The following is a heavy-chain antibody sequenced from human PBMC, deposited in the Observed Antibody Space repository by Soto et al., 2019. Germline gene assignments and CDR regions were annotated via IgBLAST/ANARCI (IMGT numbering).Heavy chain of an antibody. Sequence: QVQLQESGPGLVKPSQTLSLTCTVSGGSISSGDYYWSWVRQHPGKGLEWIGYRSYSGSTYYNPSLKSRVTTVVDTSRNQFSLRLSSVTAADTAVYYCAREGGLAYCGGDCLYNWFDPWGQGTLVTVSS. J-gene: IGHJ5*02. CDR3: AREGGLAYCGGDCLYNWFDP. V-gene: IGHV4-31*03. CDR2: RSYSGST. CDR1: GGSISSGDYY. D-gene: IGHD2-21*02.